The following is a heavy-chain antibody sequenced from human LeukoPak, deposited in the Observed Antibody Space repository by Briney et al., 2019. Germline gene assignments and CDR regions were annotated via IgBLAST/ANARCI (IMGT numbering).Heavy chain of an antibody. CDR1: GGSISSSSYY. D-gene: IGHD2/OR15-2a*01. Sequence: PSETLSLTCTVSGGSISSSSYYWGWIRQPPGKGLEWIGSIYYSGSTYYNPSLKSRVTISVDTSKNQFSLKLSSVTAADTVVYYCARDSPKYYFDIWGQGTMVTVSS. CDR2: IYYSGST. CDR3: ARDSPKYYFDI. V-gene: IGHV4-39*07. J-gene: IGHJ3*02.